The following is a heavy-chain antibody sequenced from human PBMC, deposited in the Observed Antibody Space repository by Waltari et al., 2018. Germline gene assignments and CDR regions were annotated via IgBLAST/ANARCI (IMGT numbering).Heavy chain of an antibody. CDR3: ARDVYGSGSYWSCWFDP. CDR1: GFTFSRYS. D-gene: IGHD3-10*01. CDR2: ISSSSGTV. J-gene: IGHJ5*02. V-gene: IGHV3-48*01. Sequence: EVQLVESGGDLVQPGGSLRLSCAASGFTFSRYSMNWVRQAPGRGLEWVSYISSSSGTVYYADTVKGRFTISRDKAKNSLYLQMNSLRAEDTAVYYCARDVYGSGSYWSCWFDPWGQGTLVTVSS.